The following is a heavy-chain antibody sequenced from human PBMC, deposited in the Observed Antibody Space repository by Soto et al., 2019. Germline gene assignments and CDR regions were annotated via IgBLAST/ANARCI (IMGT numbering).Heavy chain of an antibody. D-gene: IGHD4-17*01. CDR3: ARVANDYGDYESDY. Sequence: SETLSLTCTVSGGSISSGDYYWSWIRQPPGKGLEWIGYIYYSGSTYYNPSLKSRVTISVDTSKDQFSLKLSSVTAADTAVYYSARVANDYGDYESDYSGQGTLVTVSS. CDR2: IYYSGST. CDR1: GGSISSGDYY. V-gene: IGHV4-30-4*01. J-gene: IGHJ4*02.